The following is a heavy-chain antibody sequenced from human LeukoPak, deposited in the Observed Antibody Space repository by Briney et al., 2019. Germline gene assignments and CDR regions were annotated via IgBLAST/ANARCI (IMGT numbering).Heavy chain of an antibody. CDR1: GFTFSSYS. D-gene: IGHD6-13*01. Sequence: GGSLRLSCAASGFTFSSYSMNWVRHAPGTGLEWVSYISSSSSTIYYADSVKGRFTISRVNAKNSLYLQMNSLRAEDTAVYYCARGGYSSSWYTPEYFQHWGQGTLVTVSS. CDR3: ARGGYSSSWYTPEYFQH. V-gene: IGHV3-48*01. J-gene: IGHJ1*01. CDR2: ISSSSSTI.